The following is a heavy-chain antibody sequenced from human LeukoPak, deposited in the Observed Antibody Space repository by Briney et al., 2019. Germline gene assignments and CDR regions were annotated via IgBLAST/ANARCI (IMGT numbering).Heavy chain of an antibody. D-gene: IGHD1-20*01. CDR2: IKSKTDGGTT. J-gene: IGHJ4*02. CDR1: AFTFSNAW. V-gene: IGHV3-15*01. Sequence: GGSLRLSCAASAFTFSNAWMSWVRQAPGKGLEWVGRIKSKTDGGTTDYAAPVKGRFTISRDDSKNTLYLQMNSLKTEDTAVYYCTTDEVRYNWNYVDYWGQGTLVTVSS. CDR3: TTDEVRYNWNYVDY.